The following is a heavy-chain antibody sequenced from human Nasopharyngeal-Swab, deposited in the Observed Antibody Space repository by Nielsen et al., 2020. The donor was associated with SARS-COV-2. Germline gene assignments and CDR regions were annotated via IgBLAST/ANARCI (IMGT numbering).Heavy chain of an antibody. CDR2: IIPIFGTA. V-gene: IGHV1-69*13. J-gene: IGHJ6*02. D-gene: IGHD6-19*01. CDR3: ARESKKVAGLPNYYYYGMDV. Sequence: SVKVSCKASAGTFSSYAISCVRQAPGQRLEWMGGIIPIFGTANYAQKFQGRVTITADESTSTAYMELSSLRSEDTAVYYCARESKKVAGLPNYYYYGMDVWGQGTTVTVSS. CDR1: AGTFSSYA.